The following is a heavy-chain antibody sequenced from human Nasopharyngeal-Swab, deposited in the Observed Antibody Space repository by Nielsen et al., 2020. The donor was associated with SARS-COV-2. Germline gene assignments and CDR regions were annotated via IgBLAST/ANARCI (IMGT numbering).Heavy chain of an antibody. CDR2: IYCDDDK. D-gene: IGHD4-17*01. J-gene: IGHJ5*02. CDR1: GFSLSTSGVG. Sequence: SGPTLVKPTQTLTLTCTFSGFSLSTSGVGVGWIRPPPGKALEWLALIYCDDDKRYSPSLKSRLTITKDTSKNQVVLTMTNMDPVDTATYYCAHRLTTVTTSSFDPWGQGTLVTVSS. CDR3: AHRLTTVTTSSFDP. V-gene: IGHV2-5*02.